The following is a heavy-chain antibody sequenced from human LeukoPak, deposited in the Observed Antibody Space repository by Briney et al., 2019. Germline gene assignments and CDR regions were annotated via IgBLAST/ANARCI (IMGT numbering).Heavy chain of an antibody. J-gene: IGHJ4*02. Sequence: SETLSLTCTVSGYSISSGYYWGWIRQPPGKGLEWSGSIYHMGSAYYNPSLKSRVTISVDTSKNQFSLKLSSVTAADTAVYYCARGLVDYWGQGTLVTVSS. CDR1: GYSISSGYY. CDR2: IYHMGSA. V-gene: IGHV4-38-2*02. CDR3: ARGLVDY.